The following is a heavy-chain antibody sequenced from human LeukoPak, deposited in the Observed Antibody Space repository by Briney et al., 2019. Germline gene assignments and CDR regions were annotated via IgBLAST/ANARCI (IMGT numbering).Heavy chain of an antibody. CDR2: MNPNSGNT. Sequence: GASVKVSCKASGYTFTSYYMHWVRQAPGQGLEWMGWMNPNSGNTGYAQKFQGRVTITRNTSISTAYMELSSLRSEDTAVYYCARGRWFGYTYFDYWGQGTLVTVSS. CDR1: GYTFTSYY. D-gene: IGHD5-18*01. CDR3: ARGRWFGYTYFDY. J-gene: IGHJ4*02. V-gene: IGHV1-8*03.